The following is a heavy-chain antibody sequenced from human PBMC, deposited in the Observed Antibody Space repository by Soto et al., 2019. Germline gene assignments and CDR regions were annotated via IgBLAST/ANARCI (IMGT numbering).Heavy chain of an antibody. J-gene: IGHJ4*02. D-gene: IGHD3-10*01. CDR3: AKGRGGSGSLTPRVDF. V-gene: IGHV3-23*01. CDR2: ISGGGDTT. Sequence: EVQLLESGGGLVQPGGSLRLSCAASGFTFNNYAMSWVRQAPGKGLEWVSAISGGGDTTSYADSVKGRFTVSRDGSKNTLYLQMNRMRAEATAVYYCAKGRGGSGSLTPRVDFWGQGTLVSVSS. CDR1: GFTFNNYA.